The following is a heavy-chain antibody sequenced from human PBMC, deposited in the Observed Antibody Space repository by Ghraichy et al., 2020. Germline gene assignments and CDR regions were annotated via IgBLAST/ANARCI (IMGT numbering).Heavy chain of an antibody. V-gene: IGHV4-34*01. CDR1: GGSFSGYY. CDR2: INHSGST. J-gene: IGHJ4*02. Sequence: SETLSLTCAVYGGSFSGYYWSWIRQPPGKGLEWIGEINHSGSTNYNPSLKSRVTISVDTSKNQFSLKLSSVTAADTAVYYCARGGRSRGYSGYVDYWGQGTLVTVSS. D-gene: IGHD5-12*01. CDR3: ARGGRSRGYSGYVDY.